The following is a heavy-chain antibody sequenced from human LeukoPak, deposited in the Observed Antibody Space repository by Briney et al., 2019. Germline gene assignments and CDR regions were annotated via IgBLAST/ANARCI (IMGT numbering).Heavy chain of an antibody. CDR3: ARAMYYDSSGSRGHYYYGMDV. J-gene: IGHJ6*01. Sequence: ASVKVSCKASGYTFTSYDINWVGQATGQGREWRGWVNPNSGNTGYAQKFQRRVTMTRNTSISTAYMELSSLRSEDTAVYYCARAMYYDSSGSRGHYYYGMDVWGQGTTVTVSP. D-gene: IGHD3-22*01. CDR1: GYTFTSYD. V-gene: IGHV1-8*01. CDR2: VNPNSGNT.